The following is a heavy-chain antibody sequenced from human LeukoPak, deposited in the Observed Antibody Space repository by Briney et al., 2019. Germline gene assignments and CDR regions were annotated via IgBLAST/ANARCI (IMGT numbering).Heavy chain of an antibody. Sequence: PGGSLRLSCAASGFTFRSYGMHWVRQAPGKGLEWVAFIRFDGSNKYYADSVKGRFTISRDNSKNTLYLQMNSLRAEDTAVYYCAKEALRYFDWLPAYNWFDPWGQGTLVTVSS. CDR1: GFTFRSYG. D-gene: IGHD3-9*01. V-gene: IGHV3-30*02. CDR3: AKEALRYFDWLPAYNWFDP. J-gene: IGHJ5*02. CDR2: IRFDGSNK.